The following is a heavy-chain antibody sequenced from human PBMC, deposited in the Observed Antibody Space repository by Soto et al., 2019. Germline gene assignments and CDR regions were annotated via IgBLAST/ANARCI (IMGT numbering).Heavy chain of an antibody. J-gene: IGHJ4*02. Sequence: PSETLSLTCTVSGGSISSYYWSWIRQPPGKGLEWIGYIYYSGSTNYNPSLKSRVTISVDTSKNQFSLKLSSVTAADTAVYYCARATTIFGVVIIPVFDYWGQGTLVTV. D-gene: IGHD3-3*01. CDR2: IYYSGST. CDR3: ARATTIFGVVIIPVFDY. V-gene: IGHV4-59*01. CDR1: GGSISSYY.